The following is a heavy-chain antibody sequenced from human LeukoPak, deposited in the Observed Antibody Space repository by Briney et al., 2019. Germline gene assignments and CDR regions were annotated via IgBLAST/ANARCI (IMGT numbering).Heavy chain of an antibody. CDR1: GFTFSSYA. D-gene: IGHD1-26*01. Sequence: GGSLRLSCAASGFTFSSYAMSWVRQAPGKGLEWVSAITDSGGNTYYTAPVRGRFTISRDNSKNTLYLQMNSLRAEDTAVYYCARWESGTLDYWGQGTLVTVSS. CDR3: ARWESGTLDY. J-gene: IGHJ4*02. V-gene: IGHV3-23*01. CDR2: ITDSGGNT.